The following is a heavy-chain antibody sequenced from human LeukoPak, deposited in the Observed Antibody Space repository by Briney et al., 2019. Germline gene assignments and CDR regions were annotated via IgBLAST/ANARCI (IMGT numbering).Heavy chain of an antibody. D-gene: IGHD6-19*01. CDR3: ARDRTPGQWLVRPYYYYYGMDV. CDR1: GFTFSDYY. CDR2: ISYDGSNK. J-gene: IGHJ6*02. Sequence: GGSLRLSCAASGFTFSDYYMSWIRQAPGKGLEWVAVISYDGSNKYYADSVKGRFTISRDNSKNTLYLQMNSLRAEDTAVYYCARDRTPGQWLVRPYYYYYGMDVWGQGTTVTVSS. V-gene: IGHV3-30-3*01.